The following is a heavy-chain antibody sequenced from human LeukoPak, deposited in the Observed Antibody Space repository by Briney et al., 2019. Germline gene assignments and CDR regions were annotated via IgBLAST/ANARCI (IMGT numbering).Heavy chain of an antibody. Sequence: GGSLRLSCAASGFTFSSYSMNWVRQAPGKGLEWVSYISSSSSTIHYADSVKGRFTISRDNAKNSLYLQMNSLRAEDTAVYYCARGGYSYGYLDYWGQGTLVTVSS. J-gene: IGHJ4*02. CDR2: ISSSSSTI. V-gene: IGHV3-48*04. CDR1: GFTFSSYS. CDR3: ARGGYSYGYLDY. D-gene: IGHD5-18*01.